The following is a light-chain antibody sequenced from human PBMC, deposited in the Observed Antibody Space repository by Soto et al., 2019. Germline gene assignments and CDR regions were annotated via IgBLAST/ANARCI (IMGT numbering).Light chain of an antibody. CDR2: DAS. J-gene: IGKJ4*01. CDR1: QSVSSY. CDR3: QQRSNWPLT. Sequence: TLSLSPGERATLSCRASQSVSSYLAWYQQKPGQAPRLLIYDASNRATGIPTRFSGSGSGTDFTLTISSLEPEDFAVYYCQQRSNWPLTFGGGTKVVIK. V-gene: IGKV3-11*01.